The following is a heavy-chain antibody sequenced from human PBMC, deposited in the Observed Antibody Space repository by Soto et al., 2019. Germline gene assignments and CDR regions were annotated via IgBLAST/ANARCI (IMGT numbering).Heavy chain of an antibody. CDR1: GGSISSGDYY. J-gene: IGHJ6*02. D-gene: IGHD2-2*02. CDR3: ARGAYCSSTSCYITADYYYGMDV. Sequence: SETLSLTCTVSGGSISSGDYYWSWIRQPPGKGLEWIGYIYYSGSTYYNPSLKSRVTISVDTSKNQFSLKLSSVTAADTAVYYCARGAYCSSTSCYITADYYYGMDVWDQGTTVTVS. V-gene: IGHV4-30-4*01. CDR2: IYYSGST.